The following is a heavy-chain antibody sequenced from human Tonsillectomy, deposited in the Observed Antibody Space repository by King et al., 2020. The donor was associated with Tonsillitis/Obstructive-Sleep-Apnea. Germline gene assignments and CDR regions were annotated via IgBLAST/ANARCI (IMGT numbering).Heavy chain of an antibody. CDR3: IRERCTSPGGYGFDALDV. CDR1: GFTISTYD. J-gene: IGHJ3*01. CDR2: IAVGGET. D-gene: IGHD2-2*01. Sequence: VQLVESGGGLVQPGGSLRLSCAATGFTISTYDMYWVRHATGRGLEWVSTIAVGGETYYPDSVKGRFTIYREDAKNSLYLQMNSMRAGDTAVYYCIRERCTSPGGYGFDALDVWGQGTMVTVSS. V-gene: IGHV3-13*01.